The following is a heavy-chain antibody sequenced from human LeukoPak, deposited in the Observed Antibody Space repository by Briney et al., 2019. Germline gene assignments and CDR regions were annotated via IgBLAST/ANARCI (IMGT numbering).Heavy chain of an antibody. D-gene: IGHD6-13*01. CDR1: GFTFSSYG. CDR3: AKDQGLAAAGMLY. CDR2: IRYDGSNK. Sequence: GGSLRLSCAASGFTFSSYGMHWVRQAPGKGLEWVAFIRYDGSNKYYADSVKGRFTISRDNSKNTLYLQMNSLRAEDTAVYYCAKDQGLAAAGMLYWGQGTLVTVSS. J-gene: IGHJ4*02. V-gene: IGHV3-30*02.